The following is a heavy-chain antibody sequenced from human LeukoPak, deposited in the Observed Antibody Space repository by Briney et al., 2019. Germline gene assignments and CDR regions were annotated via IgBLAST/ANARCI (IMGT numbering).Heavy chain of an antibody. CDR2: IYYSGST. V-gene: IGHV4-30-4*08. CDR1: VGSITSGDDC. D-gene: IGHD3-10*01. Sequence: PSETLSLTCTVSVGSITSGDDCGRWIRQPPGKGLELIGYIYYSGSTYYNSSLKSRVTISVDTSKSQCSLKLSSGTAADTAVYYCARTYCSGSSYHWGQGTLVTVSS. J-gene: IGHJ5*02. CDR3: ARTYCSGSSYH.